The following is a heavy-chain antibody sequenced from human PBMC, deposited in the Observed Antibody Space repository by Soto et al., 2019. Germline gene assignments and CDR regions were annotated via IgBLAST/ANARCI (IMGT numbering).Heavy chain of an antibody. J-gene: IGHJ5*02. V-gene: IGHV1-58*01. CDR2: IVVGSGNT. CDR3: ATADYYDSGGYYSSGLGFYP. CDR1: GFTFTSSA. D-gene: IGHD3-10*01. Sequence: SVKVSCKASGFTFTSSAVQWVRQARGQRLEWIGWIVVGSGNTNYAQKFQERVTITEDMSTSTAYMELSSLRSDDTAVYYCATADYYDSGGYYSSGLGFYPRGQRNLVTVSS.